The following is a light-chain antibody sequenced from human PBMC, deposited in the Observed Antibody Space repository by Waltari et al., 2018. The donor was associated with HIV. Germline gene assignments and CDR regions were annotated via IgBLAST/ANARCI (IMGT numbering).Light chain of an antibody. Sequence: EILLTQSPGTLSLAPGERATLSCRATQSVGTTYLAWYQQKPGQAPRLLIYDASDRATSIPARFSGSGSGTDFTLTISSLEPEDFAVYYCQQRSNWPPSLTFGGGTKVEIK. CDR3: QQRSNWPPSLT. CDR1: QSVGTTY. CDR2: DAS. V-gene: IGKV3-11*01. J-gene: IGKJ4*01.